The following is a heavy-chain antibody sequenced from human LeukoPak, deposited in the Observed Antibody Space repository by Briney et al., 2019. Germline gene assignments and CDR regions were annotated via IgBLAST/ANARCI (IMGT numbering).Heavy chain of an antibody. Sequence: SETLSLTCAVYGGSFSGYYWSWIRQPPGKGLEWIGEINHSGSTNYNPSLKSRVTISVDTSKNQFSLKLSSVTAADTAVYYCARGTGRDGYNHDWGQGTLVTVSS. V-gene: IGHV4-34*01. CDR1: GGSFSGYY. J-gene: IGHJ4*02. CDR2: INHSGST. CDR3: ARGTGRDGYNHD. D-gene: IGHD5-24*01.